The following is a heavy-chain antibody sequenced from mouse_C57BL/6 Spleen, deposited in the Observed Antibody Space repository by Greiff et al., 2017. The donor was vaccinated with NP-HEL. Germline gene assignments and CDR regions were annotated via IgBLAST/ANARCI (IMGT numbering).Heavy chain of an antibody. CDR2: IDPETGGT. D-gene: IGHD2-3*01. V-gene: IGHV1-15*01. CDR3: TRADGYSLYYFDY. Sequence: VQLQQSGAELVRPGASVTLSCKASGYTFTDYEMHWVKQTPVHGLEWIGAIDPETGGTAYNQKFKGKAILTADKSSSTAYMELRSLTSEDSAVYYCTRADGYSLYYFDYWGQGTTLTVSS. J-gene: IGHJ2*01. CDR1: GYTFTDYE.